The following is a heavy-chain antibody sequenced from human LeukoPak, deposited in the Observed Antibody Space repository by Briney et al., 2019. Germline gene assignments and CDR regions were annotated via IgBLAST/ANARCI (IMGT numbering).Heavy chain of an antibody. CDR1: GGTFSSYA. D-gene: IGHD3-16*02. CDR2: IIPIFGTA. Sequence: SVKVSCKASGGTFSSYAISWVRQAPGQGLEWMGGIIPIFGTANYAQKFQGRVTITADESTSTAYMELSSLRSEDTAVYYCARLRLGELSSYYFDYWGQGTLVTVSS. CDR3: ARLRLGELSSYYFDY. J-gene: IGHJ4*02. V-gene: IGHV1-69*13.